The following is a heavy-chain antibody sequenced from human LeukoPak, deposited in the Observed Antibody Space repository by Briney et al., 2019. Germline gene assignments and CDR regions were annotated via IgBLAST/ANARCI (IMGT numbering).Heavy chain of an antibody. CDR2: INHSGST. Sequence: SETLSLTCAVYGGSFSGYYWSWIRQPPGKGLEWIWEINHSGSTNYNPSLKSRVTISVDTSKNQFSLKLSSVTAADTAVYYCARDGLVTAFDYWGQGTLVTVSS. CDR3: ARDGLVTAFDY. J-gene: IGHJ4*02. V-gene: IGHV4-34*01. CDR1: GGSFSGYY. D-gene: IGHD6-6*01.